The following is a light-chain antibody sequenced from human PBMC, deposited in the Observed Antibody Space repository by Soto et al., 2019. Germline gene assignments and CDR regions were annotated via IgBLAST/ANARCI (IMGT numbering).Light chain of an antibody. Sequence: DIHKTKCPSTLSASVGDRVTITCRASQSISMWLAWYQQKPGKAPNLLIYKTSSLESGVPSRFSGSGSGTEFTLTISSLQPDDFATYYCQHWNDYSWTFGQGTKVEVK. CDR2: KTS. CDR3: QHWNDYSWT. J-gene: IGKJ1*01. CDR1: QSISMW. V-gene: IGKV1-5*03.